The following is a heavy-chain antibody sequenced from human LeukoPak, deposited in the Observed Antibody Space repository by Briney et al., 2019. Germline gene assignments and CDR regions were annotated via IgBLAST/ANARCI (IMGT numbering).Heavy chain of an antibody. CDR3: ARRYCSSTSCNFNWGNPYYYFDY. Sequence: GASVKVSCKASGYTFTSYGISWVRQAPGQGLEWMGWISAYNGNTNYAQKLQGRVTMTTDTSTSTAYMELRSLRSDDTAVYYCARRYCSSTSCNFNWGNPYYYFDYWGQGTLVTVSS. D-gene: IGHD2-2*01. CDR1: GYTFTSYG. V-gene: IGHV1-18*01. CDR2: ISAYNGNT. J-gene: IGHJ4*02.